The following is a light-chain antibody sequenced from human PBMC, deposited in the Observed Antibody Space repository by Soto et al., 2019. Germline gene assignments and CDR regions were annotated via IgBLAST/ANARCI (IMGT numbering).Light chain of an antibody. CDR3: QQRSNSWT. Sequence: EIVLTQSPATLSLSPGERATLSCRASQSVRNLVAWFQQKPGQAPRLLIYVASNRATGIPAWLSGSGSGTDFTLTISSIEPEDFAVYYCQQRSNSWTFGQGTKVDI. J-gene: IGKJ1*01. V-gene: IGKV3-11*01. CDR1: QSVRNL. CDR2: VAS.